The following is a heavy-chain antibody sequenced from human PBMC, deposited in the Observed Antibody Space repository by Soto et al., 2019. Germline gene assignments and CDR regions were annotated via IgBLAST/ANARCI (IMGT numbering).Heavy chain of an antibody. CDR3: ATVFSGYSSGWYGWFDP. V-gene: IGHV1-24*01. J-gene: IGHJ5*02. Sequence: ASVKVSCKVSGYTLTELSMHWVRQAPGKGLEWMGGFDPEDGETIYAQKFQGRVTMTEDTSTDTAYMELSSLRSEDTAVYYCATVFSGYSSGWYGWFDPWGQGTTVTVYS. CDR1: GYTLTELS. D-gene: IGHD6-19*01. CDR2: FDPEDGET.